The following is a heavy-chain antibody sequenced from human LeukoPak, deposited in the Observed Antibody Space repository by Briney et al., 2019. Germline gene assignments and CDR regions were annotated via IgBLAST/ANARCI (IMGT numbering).Heavy chain of an antibody. D-gene: IGHD3-9*01. CDR2: ISSSGSTI. CDR1: GFTFSSYE. V-gene: IGHV3-48*03. CDR3: ARVRRDMTGTSGRDYYYYGMDV. Sequence: PGGSLRLSCAASGFTFSSYEMNWVRQAPGKGLEWVSYISSSGSTIYYADSVKGRFTISRDNAKNSLYLQMNSLRAEDTAVYYCARVRRDMTGTSGRDYYYYGMDVWGQGTTVTVSS. J-gene: IGHJ6*02.